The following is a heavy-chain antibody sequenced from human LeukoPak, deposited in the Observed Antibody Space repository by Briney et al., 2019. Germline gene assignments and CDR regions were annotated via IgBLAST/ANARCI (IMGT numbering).Heavy chain of an antibody. Sequence: PSETLSLTCTVSDASINGHYWSWIRQSPGKGLEWIGYVFYSGSTNYNPSFTSRVTLSLDTSKNQVSLRLISVTAADTAVYYCAREIAAAFAIWGQGTLVTVSS. V-gene: IGHV4-59*11. CDR1: DASINGHY. CDR2: VFYSGST. CDR3: AREIAAAFAI. D-gene: IGHD2-2*01. J-gene: IGHJ4*02.